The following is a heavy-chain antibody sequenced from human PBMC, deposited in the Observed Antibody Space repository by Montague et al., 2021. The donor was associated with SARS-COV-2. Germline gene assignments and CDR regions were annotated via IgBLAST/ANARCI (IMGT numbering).Heavy chain of an antibody. D-gene: IGHD1-20*01. J-gene: IGHJ6*02. Sequence: SETLSLTCTVSGGSISSSSYYWGWIRQPPGKGLEWIGSIYYSGSTYHNPSLKSRVTISVDTSKNQFSLKLSSVTAADTAVYYCARRVTGTTVHYYYYGMGVWGQGTTVTVSS. CDR1: GGSISSSSYY. CDR3: ARRVTGTTVHYYYYGMGV. V-gene: IGHV4-39*01. CDR2: IYYSGST.